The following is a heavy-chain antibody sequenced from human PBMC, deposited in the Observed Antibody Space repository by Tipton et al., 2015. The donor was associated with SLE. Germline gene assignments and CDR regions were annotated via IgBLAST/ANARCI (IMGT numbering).Heavy chain of an antibody. CDR3: AREDYGSSSAVYYFDY. D-gene: IGHD3-16*01. J-gene: IGHJ4*02. Sequence: RSLRLSCTASGFSFDNYAIHWVRQAPGKGLEWVAVISSDGSNKYYADSVKGRFTISRDNSKNTLQLEMSGLTTEDTALYYCAREDYGSSSAVYYFDYWGQGTLVIVSS. CDR1: GFSFDNYA. CDR2: ISSDGSNK. V-gene: IGHV3-30*04.